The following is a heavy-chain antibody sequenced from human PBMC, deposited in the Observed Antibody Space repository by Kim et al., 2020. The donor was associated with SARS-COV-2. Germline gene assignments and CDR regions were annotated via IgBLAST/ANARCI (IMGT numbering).Heavy chain of an antibody. Sequence: SETLSLTCTVSGGSISSGGYYWSWIRQHPGKGLEWIGYIYYSGSTYYNPSLKSRVTISVDTSKNQFSLKLSSVTAADTAVYYCARDIAAAGVQDYWGQGTLVTVSS. V-gene: IGHV4-31*03. CDR2: IYYSGST. CDR1: GGSISSGGYY. J-gene: IGHJ4*02. D-gene: IGHD6-13*01. CDR3: ARDIAAAGVQDY.